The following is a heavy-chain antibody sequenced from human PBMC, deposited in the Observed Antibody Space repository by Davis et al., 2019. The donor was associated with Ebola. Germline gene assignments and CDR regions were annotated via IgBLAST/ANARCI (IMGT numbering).Heavy chain of an antibody. CDR3: VRDYLFALDI. CDR1: GFTFSSYT. CDR2: IGTRGDPT. Sequence: GESLKISCAAPGFTFSSYTMNWVRQAPGKGLEWVSYIGTRGDPTVYADSVKGRFTVSRDDANNSLFLLMNSLRDEDTAIYYCVRDYLFALDIWGQGTMVTVSS. J-gene: IGHJ3*02. V-gene: IGHV3-48*02.